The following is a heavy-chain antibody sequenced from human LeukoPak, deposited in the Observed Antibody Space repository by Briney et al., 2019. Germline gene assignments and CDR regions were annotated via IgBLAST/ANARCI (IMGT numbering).Heavy chain of an antibody. CDR2: INPNTGDT. D-gene: IGHD2-21*01. J-gene: IGHJ4*02. CDR3: AVAPGDY. V-gene: IGHV1-2*02. CDR1: GYTFTGYY. Sequence: ASVRVSCKASGYTFTGYYMHWLRQAPGQGLEGMGWINPNTGDTNYAQKFQGRVTITRDTSITTVYMEISTLTSDDTALFYCAVAPGDYWGQGTLVTVSS.